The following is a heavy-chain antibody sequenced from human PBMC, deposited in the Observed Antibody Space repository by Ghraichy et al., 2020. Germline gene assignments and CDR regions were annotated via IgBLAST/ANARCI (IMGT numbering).Heavy chain of an antibody. CDR3: ARGKAVAGTLYDY. Sequence: SETLSLTCTVSGGSISSGYYYWTWIRQPPGKGLEWIGYIYYSGSTYYNPSLKSRVSISEDTSKNQFSLNLSSVTAADTAVYYCARGKAVAGTLYDYWGQGTLVTVSS. CDR2: IYYSGST. J-gene: IGHJ4*02. V-gene: IGHV4-30-4*01. D-gene: IGHD6-19*01. CDR1: GGSISSGYYY.